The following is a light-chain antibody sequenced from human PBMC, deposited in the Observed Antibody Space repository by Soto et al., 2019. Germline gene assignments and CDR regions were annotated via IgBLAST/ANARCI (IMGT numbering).Light chain of an antibody. J-gene: IGKJ1*01. CDR2: AAS. CDR3: QQYNTEAT. CDR1: QNINIY. Sequence: DIQMTQSPSTLSASVGDRVTITCRASQNINIYLAWYQQKPGKAPKLLIYAASRLESGVPSRFSGSGSGTEFILSISSLQPDDFATYYCQQYNTEATFGQGTKVEI. V-gene: IGKV1-5*03.